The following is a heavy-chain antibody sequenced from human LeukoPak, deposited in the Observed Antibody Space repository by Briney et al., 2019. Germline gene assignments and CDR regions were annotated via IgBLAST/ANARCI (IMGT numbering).Heavy chain of an antibody. Sequence: GASVKVSCKASGGTFSSYAISWVRQAPGQGLEWMGRIIPILGIANYAQKFQGRVTITVDKSTSTAYMELSSLRSEDTAVYYCARIGSVAGSPFDYWGQGTLVTVSS. J-gene: IGHJ4*02. CDR1: GGTFSSYA. CDR3: ARIGSVAGSPFDY. CDR2: IIPILGIA. D-gene: IGHD6-19*01. V-gene: IGHV1-69*04.